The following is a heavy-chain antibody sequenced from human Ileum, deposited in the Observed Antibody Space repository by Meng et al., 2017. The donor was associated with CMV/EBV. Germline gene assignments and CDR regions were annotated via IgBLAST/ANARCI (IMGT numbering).Heavy chain of an antibody. Sequence: GESLKISCAASGFTFSEYYLSWIRQAPGKGLEWVSHIGGSGTNTISYADSVKGRFTISRDNAKNSLYLQMNSLRAEDTAVYYCARIGSGTSHLYTEYSYYGMDVWGQGTTVTVSS. CDR2: IGGSGTNTI. J-gene: IGHJ6*02. V-gene: IGHV3-11*04. CDR3: ARIGSGTSHLYTEYSYYGMDV. D-gene: IGHD3-16*02. CDR1: GFTFSEYY.